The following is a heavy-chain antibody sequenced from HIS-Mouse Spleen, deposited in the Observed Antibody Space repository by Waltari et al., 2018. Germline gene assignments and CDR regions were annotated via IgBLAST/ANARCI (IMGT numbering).Heavy chain of an antibody. CDR2: ISYDGSNK. J-gene: IGHJ3*02. Sequence: QVQLVESGGGVVRPGRSWRCPCASSGFAFGCYALPWVRQAPGKGLEWVAVISYDGSNKYYADSVKGRFTISRDNSKNTLYLQMNSLRAEDTAVYYCARVNGIAVAGTDAFDIWGQGTMVTVSS. CDR3: ARVNGIAVAGTDAFDI. CDR1: GFAFGCYA. V-gene: IGHV3-30-3*01. D-gene: IGHD6-19*01.